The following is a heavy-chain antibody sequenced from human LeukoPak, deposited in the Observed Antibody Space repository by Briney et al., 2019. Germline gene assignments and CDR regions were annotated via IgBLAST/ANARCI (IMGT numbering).Heavy chain of an antibody. V-gene: IGHV1-2*02. J-gene: IGHJ4*02. CDR1: GYTFTGYY. Sequence: GPSVKVSCKASGYTFTGYYMHWVRQAPGQGLEWMGWINPNSGGTNFAQKFQGRVTMTRDTSISTAYMELSRLTSDDTAVYYCARSDSPRNYYGSGTYSTRDYWGQGTLVTVSS. D-gene: IGHD3-10*01. CDR3: ARSDSPRNYYGSGTYSTRDY. CDR2: INPNSGGT.